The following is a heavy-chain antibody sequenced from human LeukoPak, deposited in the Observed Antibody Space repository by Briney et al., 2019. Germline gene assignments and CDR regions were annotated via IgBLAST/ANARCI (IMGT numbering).Heavy chain of an antibody. J-gene: IGHJ4*02. CDR1: GGSISGYY. V-gene: IGHV4-59*12. CDR2: ISYSGST. Sequence: SETLSLTCTVSGGSISGYYWSWIRQPPGKGLEWVGYISYSGSTNYNPSLKSRVTISVDKSKNQFSLKLSSVTAADTAVYYCARDAGKSIAAASYWGQGTLVTVSS. D-gene: IGHD6-13*01. CDR3: ARDAGKSIAAASY.